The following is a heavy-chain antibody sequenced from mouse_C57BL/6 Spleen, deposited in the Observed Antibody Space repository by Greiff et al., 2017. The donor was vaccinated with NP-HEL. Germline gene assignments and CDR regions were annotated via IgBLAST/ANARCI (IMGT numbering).Heavy chain of an antibody. Sequence: EVTLVESGEGLVKPGGSLKLSCAASGFTFSSYAMSWVRQTPEKRLEWVAYISSGGDYIYYADTVKGRFTIYRDNARNTLYLQMSSLKSEDTAMYYCTRDSPITTGVATSSMDYWGQGTSVPVSS. V-gene: IGHV5-9-1*02. CDR3: TRDSPITTGVATSSMDY. CDR2: ISSGGDYI. CDR1: GFTFSSYA. J-gene: IGHJ4*01. D-gene: IGHD1-1*01.